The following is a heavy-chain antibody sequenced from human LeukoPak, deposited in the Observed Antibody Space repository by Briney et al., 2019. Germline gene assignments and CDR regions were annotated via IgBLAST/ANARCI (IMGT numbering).Heavy chain of an antibody. CDR2: ISGSGGST. D-gene: IGHD2-15*01. V-gene: IGHV3-23*01. J-gene: IGHJ4*02. CDR1: GFTFSSYA. Sequence: SGGSLRLSCAASGFTFSSYAMSWVRQAPGKGLEWVSAISGSGGSTYYADSVKGRFTISRDNSKNTLYLQINSLRADDTAVYYCARDQNSLGYCSGGSCYQGYWGQGTLVTVSS. CDR3: ARDQNSLGYCSGGSCYQGY.